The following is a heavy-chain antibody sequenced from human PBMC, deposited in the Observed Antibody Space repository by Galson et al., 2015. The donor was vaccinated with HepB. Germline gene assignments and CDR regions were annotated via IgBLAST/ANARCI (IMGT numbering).Heavy chain of an antibody. CDR2: IKSETDGGTT. V-gene: IGHV3-15*01. Sequence: SLRLSCAASGFTFSNAWMSWVRQAPGKGPEWVGRIKSETDGGTTDYAAPVKGRFTISRDDSKNTLYLRMNSLKTEDTAVYYCTRDPDQNYYGSGSYPPAFDYWGQGTLVTVSS. CDR3: TRDPDQNYYGSGSYPPAFDY. D-gene: IGHD3-10*01. J-gene: IGHJ4*02. CDR1: GFTFSNAW.